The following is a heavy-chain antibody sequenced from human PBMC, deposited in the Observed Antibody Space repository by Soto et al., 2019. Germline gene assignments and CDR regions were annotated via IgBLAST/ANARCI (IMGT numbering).Heavy chain of an antibody. J-gene: IGHJ6*02. CDR1: GDSIGTYN. CDR2: IYSNGAT. Sequence: QVQLQASGPGLVKPSDTLSLTCTVSGDSIGTYNWGWIRQPPGKRLELIGYIYSNGATSYKPALKRRVPIAADPSTKQFSLRLSSVTAADTAVYYCVRQGIGALPGLVDVWGQGTTVTVSS. D-gene: IGHD1-26*01. V-gene: IGHV4-59*08. CDR3: VRQGIGALPGLVDV.